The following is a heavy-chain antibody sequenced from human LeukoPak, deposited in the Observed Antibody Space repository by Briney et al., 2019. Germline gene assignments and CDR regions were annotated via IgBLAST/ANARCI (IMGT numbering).Heavy chain of an antibody. D-gene: IGHD6-13*01. CDR3: ARLASSSWPLYYYYGMDV. Sequence: RASVKVSCTASGYTSTSYGISWVRQAPGQGLEWIGWISAYNSNTNYAQKLQGRVTMSTDTSTSTAYTELRSLRSDDTAVYYCARLASSSWPLYYYYGMDVWGQGTTVTVSS. CDR2: ISAYNSNT. J-gene: IGHJ6*02. CDR1: GYTSTSYG. V-gene: IGHV1-18*01.